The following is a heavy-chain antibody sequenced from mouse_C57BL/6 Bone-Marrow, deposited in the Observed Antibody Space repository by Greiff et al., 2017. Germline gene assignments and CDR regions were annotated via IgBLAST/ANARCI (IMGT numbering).Heavy chain of an antibody. J-gene: IGHJ1*03. CDR1: GYTFTDYN. Sequence: VQLQQSGPELVKPGASVKMSCKASGYTFTDYNMHWVKQSHGKSLEWIGYINPNNGGTSYNQKFKGKATLTVNKSSSTAYMELRSLTSEDSAVYYCARSPYYYGSSPYWYFDVWGTGTTVTVSS. V-gene: IGHV1-22*01. D-gene: IGHD1-1*01. CDR2: INPNNGGT. CDR3: ARSPYYYGSSPYWYFDV.